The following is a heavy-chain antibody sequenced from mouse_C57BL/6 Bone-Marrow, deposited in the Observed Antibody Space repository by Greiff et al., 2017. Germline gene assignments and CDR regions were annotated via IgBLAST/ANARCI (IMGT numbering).Heavy chain of an antibody. CDR2: INYDGSST. Sequence: EVQLVESEGGLVQPGSSMKLSCTASGFTFSDYYMAWVRQVPEKGLEWVANINYDGSSTYYLDSLKSRFIISRDNAKNILYLQMSSLKSEDTATYYCARDSGTPYYYAMDYWGQGTSVTVSS. CDR3: ARDSGTPYYYAMDY. D-gene: IGHD1-1*01. V-gene: IGHV5-16*01. CDR1: GFTFSDYY. J-gene: IGHJ4*01.